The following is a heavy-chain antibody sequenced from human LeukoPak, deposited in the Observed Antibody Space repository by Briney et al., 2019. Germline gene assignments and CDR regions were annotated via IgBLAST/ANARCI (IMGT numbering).Heavy chain of an antibody. CDR3: ARVGTIFGVVQYYFDY. D-gene: IGHD3-3*01. Sequence: SETLSLTCTVSGGSVSSGSYYWSWIRQPPGKGLEWIGYIYYSGSTNYNPSLKSRVTISVDTSKNQFSLKLSSVTAADTAVYYCARVGTIFGVVQYYFDYWGQGTLVTVSS. J-gene: IGHJ4*02. V-gene: IGHV4-61*01. CDR1: GGSVSSGSYY. CDR2: IYYSGST.